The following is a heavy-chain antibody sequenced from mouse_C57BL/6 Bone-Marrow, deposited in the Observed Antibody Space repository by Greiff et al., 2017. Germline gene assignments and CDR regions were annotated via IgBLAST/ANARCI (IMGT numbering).Heavy chain of an antibody. J-gene: IGHJ3*01. Sequence: VQLQQSGPVLVKPGASVKMSCKASGYTFTDYYMNWVKQSHGKSLEWIGVINPYNGGTSYNQKFKGKATLTVDKSSSTAYMELNSLTSEDSAVYYCALYYGNYLFAYWGQGTLVTVSA. D-gene: IGHD2-1*01. CDR1: GYTFTDYY. CDR2: INPYNGGT. CDR3: ALYYGNYLFAY. V-gene: IGHV1-19*01.